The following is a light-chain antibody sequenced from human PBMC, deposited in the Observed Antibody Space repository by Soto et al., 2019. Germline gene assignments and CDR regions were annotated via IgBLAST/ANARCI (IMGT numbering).Light chain of an antibody. J-gene: IGLJ1*01. Sequence: VLTQPPSVSASPGQKVTISCSGSSSNIGGNSVSWYQQLPGTAPKLLIYDDNKRPSGIPDRFSGSKSGTSATLGITGFQTGDEADYYCGSWDSSLSAYVFGTGTKVTVL. CDR1: SSNIGGNS. V-gene: IGLV1-51*01. CDR3: GSWDSSLSAYV. CDR2: DDN.